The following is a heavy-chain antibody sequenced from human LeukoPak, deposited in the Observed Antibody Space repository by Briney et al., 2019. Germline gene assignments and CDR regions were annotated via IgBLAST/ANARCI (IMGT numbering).Heavy chain of an antibody. D-gene: IGHD5-12*01. CDR1: GFRFSNFA. J-gene: IGHJ4*02. Sequence: GGSLRLTCAASGFRFSNFAMSWVRQAPGKGLEWVSLIIGSSGDTLYADSVKGRFTISRDISKNRLYLQMNSLRAEDTALYYCAKGAYDYIEMGYFDDWGQGTLVTVSS. V-gene: IGHV3-23*01. CDR2: IIGSSGDT. CDR3: AKGAYDYIEMGYFDD.